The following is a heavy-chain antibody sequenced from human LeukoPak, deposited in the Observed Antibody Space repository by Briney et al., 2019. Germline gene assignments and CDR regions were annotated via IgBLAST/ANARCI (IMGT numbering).Heavy chain of an antibody. CDR1: GGSISSYY. D-gene: IGHD3-3*01. CDR3: ARDLNDFWSGYPFGPYIWFDP. Sequence: PSETLSLTCTVSGGSISSYYWSWIRQPAGKGLELIGRIYTSGSTNYNPSLKSRVTMSVDTSKNQFSLKLSSVTAADTAVYYCARDLNDFWSGYPFGPYIWFDPWGQGTLVTVSS. J-gene: IGHJ5*02. CDR2: IYTSGST. V-gene: IGHV4-4*07.